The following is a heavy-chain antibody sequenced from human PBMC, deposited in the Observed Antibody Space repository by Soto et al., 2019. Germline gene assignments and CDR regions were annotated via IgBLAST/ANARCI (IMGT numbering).Heavy chain of an antibody. Sequence: GGSLRLSCAASGFTIGDFWMSWVRQAPGKGLEWVASIKKDGSEKYYVGSVKGRFTISRDSAKNSLYLQMDNLRGEDTAVYYCARTVVVVVPDNFDHWGQGTLVTVSS. CDR1: GFTIGDFW. J-gene: IGHJ4*02. V-gene: IGHV3-7*01. CDR3: ARTVVVVVPDNFDH. D-gene: IGHD3-22*01. CDR2: IKKDGSEK.